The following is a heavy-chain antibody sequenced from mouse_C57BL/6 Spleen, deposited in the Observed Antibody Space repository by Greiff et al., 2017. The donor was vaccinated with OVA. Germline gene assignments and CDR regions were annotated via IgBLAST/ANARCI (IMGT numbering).Heavy chain of an antibody. CDR2: ISSGGDYI. Sequence: EVQRVESGEGLVKPGGSLKLSCAASGFTFSSYAMSWVRQTPEKRLEWVAYISSGGDYIYYADTVKGRFTISRDNARNTLYLQMSSLKSEDTAMYYCTREDYYGSSYNFDYWGQGTTLTVSS. J-gene: IGHJ2*01. D-gene: IGHD1-1*01. CDR1: GFTFSSYA. V-gene: IGHV5-9-1*02. CDR3: TREDYYGSSYNFDY.